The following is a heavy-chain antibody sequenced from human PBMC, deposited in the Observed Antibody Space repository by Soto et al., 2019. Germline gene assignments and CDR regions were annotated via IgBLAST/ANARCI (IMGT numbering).Heavy chain of an antibody. CDR1: SGYNSSYC. CDR2: IYYSGST. CDR3: ARGLGLYYFDY. D-gene: IGHD1-26*01. J-gene: IGHJ4*02. Sequence: PSETLSLSCNVSSGYNSSYCWSWIRQPPGKGLEWIAYIYYSGSTEYNPSLKSRVTISVDTSKNQFSLKLSSVTAADTAVYYCARGLGLYYFDYWGQGTLVTVSS. V-gene: IGHV4-59*08.